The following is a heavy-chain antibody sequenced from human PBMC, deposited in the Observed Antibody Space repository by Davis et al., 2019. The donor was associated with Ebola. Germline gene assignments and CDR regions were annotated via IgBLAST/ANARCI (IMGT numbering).Heavy chain of an antibody. CDR3: TTPGGQDSGYDVFDI. CDR1: GYTFTSYY. V-gene: IGHV1-46*03. D-gene: IGHD5-12*01. J-gene: IGHJ3*02. CDR2: INPNVGST. Sequence: AASVKVSCKASGYTFTSYYIHWVRQAPGQGLEWMAIINPNVGSTTYAQKFQGRVAMTRDTSTSTVYMDLSSLRSEDTALYYCTTPGGQDSGYDVFDIWGQGTMVTVSS.